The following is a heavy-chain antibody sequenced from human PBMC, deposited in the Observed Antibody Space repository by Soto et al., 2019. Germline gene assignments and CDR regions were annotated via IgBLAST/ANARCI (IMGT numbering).Heavy chain of an antibody. V-gene: IGHV3-30-3*01. CDR2: ISYDGSNK. CDR3: AREQRGIAAAGTGVDY. CDR1: GFTFSSYA. J-gene: IGHJ4*02. D-gene: IGHD6-13*01. Sequence: QVQLVESGGGVVQPGRSLRLSCAASGFTFSSYAMHWVRQAPGKGLEWVAVISYDGSNKYYADSVKGRFTISRDNSKNTLYLQMNSLRAEDPAVYYCAREQRGIAAAGTGVDYWGQGTLVTVSS.